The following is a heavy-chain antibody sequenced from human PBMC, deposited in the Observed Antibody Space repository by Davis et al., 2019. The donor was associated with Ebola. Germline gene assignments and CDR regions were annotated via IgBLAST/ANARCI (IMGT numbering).Heavy chain of an antibody. J-gene: IGHJ6*04. CDR2: IFRTGAT. CDR1: GGSIRSSSHY. D-gene: IGHD3-16*02. CDR3: ARVRYYPFYYGMDV. V-gene: IGHV4-39*07. Sequence: SETLSLTCTVSGGSIRSSSHYWGWIRQPPGKGLEWMGSIFRTGATSYNPSLKSRVTISVDTSKNQFSLKLSSVTAADTAVYYCARVRYYPFYYGMDVWGKGTTVTVSS.